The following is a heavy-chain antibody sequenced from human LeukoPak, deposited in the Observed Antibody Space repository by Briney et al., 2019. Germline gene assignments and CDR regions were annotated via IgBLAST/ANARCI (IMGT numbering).Heavy chain of an antibody. D-gene: IGHD6-13*01. CDR3: AKVPRQSGWYPLSDS. CDR2: ISYDGNNK. Sequence: GRSLRLSCAASGFTFSSYAMHWVRQAPGKGLEWVAVISYDGNNKYYADSVKGRFTISRDNSRNTLYLQMNTLRAEDTAVYYCAKVPRQSGWYPLSDSWGQGALVTASS. CDR1: GFTFSSYA. V-gene: IGHV3-30*18. J-gene: IGHJ5*01.